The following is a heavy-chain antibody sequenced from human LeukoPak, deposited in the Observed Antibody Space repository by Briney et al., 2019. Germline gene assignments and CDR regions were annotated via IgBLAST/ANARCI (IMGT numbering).Heavy chain of an antibody. V-gene: IGHV4-34*01. J-gene: IGHJ6*03. CDR2: ISHSGTT. CDR3: AASDYYYYYMDV. D-gene: IGHD6-19*01. CDR1: NESFSNSY. Sequence: PSETLSLTCAVYNESFSNSYWNWLRQPPGEGLEWIGEISHSGTTNYNPSLKSRVTISVDTSKNQFSLKLTSVTAADTAVYYCAASDYYYYYMDVWDRGTPVTVSS.